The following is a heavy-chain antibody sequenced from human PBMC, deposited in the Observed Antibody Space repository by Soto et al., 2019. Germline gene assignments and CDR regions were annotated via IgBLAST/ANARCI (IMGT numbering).Heavy chain of an antibody. Sequence: GASVKVSCKASGYTFTSYGISWVRQAPGQGLEWMGWISAYNGNTNYAQKLQGRVTMTTDTSTSTAYMELRSLRSEDTAVYYCARGGERITMIVVVPATFDYWGQGTLVTVSS. CDR2: ISAYNGNT. CDR3: ARGGERITMIVVVPATFDY. J-gene: IGHJ4*02. D-gene: IGHD3-22*01. V-gene: IGHV1-18*01. CDR1: GYTFTSYG.